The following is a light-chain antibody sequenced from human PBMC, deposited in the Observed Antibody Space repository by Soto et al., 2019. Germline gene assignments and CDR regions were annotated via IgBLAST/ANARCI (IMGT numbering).Light chain of an antibody. CDR2: EVS. V-gene: IGLV2-14*01. Sequence: QSALTQPASVSGSPGQSITISCTGTSNDVGVYNYVSWYQQHPGKAPKLMIYEVSTRPSGVSNRFSGSKSRNTASLTISGLQAEDEADYYCSSYITGNTWVFGGGTKLTVL. CDR3: SSYITGNTWV. CDR1: SNDVGVYNY. J-gene: IGLJ3*02.